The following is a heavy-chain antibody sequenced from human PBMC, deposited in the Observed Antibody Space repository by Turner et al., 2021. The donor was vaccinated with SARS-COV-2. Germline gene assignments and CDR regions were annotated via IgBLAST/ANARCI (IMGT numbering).Heavy chain of an antibody. CDR3: ARRYCSSTSCPNYFDY. V-gene: IGHV4-31*03. CDR2: IYYSGST. D-gene: IGHD2-2*01. CDR1: GGSISGGGYY. Sequence: QVQLQESGPGLVKPSQTLSLTCTVSGGSISGGGYYWSWIRQHPGKGLEWIGYIYYSGSTYYNPSLKSRVTISVDKSKNQFSLKLSSVTAADTAVYYCARRYCSSTSCPNYFDYWGQGTLVTVSS. J-gene: IGHJ4*02.